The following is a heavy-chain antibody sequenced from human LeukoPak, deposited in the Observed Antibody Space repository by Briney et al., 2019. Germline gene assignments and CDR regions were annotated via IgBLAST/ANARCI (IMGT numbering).Heavy chain of an antibody. J-gene: IGHJ3*02. CDR3: ARSFGLIPGVFDI. CDR2: ISISSSNT. CDR1: GFTFRRYA. V-gene: IGHV3-48*04. Sequence: GWSLTLSCPATGFTFRRYAMHWLRPAAGRGLEWVSYISISSSNTNFADSVKARFTISRENAKNSLYLQMTSLRAEDTAVYYCARSFGLIPGVFDIWGQGTMVTVPS. D-gene: IGHD7-27*01.